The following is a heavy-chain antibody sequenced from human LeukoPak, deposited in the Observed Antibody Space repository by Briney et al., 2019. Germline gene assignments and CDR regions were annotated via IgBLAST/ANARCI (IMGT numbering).Heavy chain of an antibody. CDR1: QYTFTSYD. J-gene: IGHJ6*02. CDR2: MNPNSGNT. D-gene: IGHD6-25*01. Sequence: GASVKVSCKASQYTFTSYDINWVRQATGQGLEWMGWMNPNSGNTGYAQKFQGRVTMTRNTSISTAYMEQSSLRSEDTAMYYCARGSAPAGYYYYYGMDVWGQGTTVTVSS. V-gene: IGHV1-8*01. CDR3: ARGSAPAGYYYYYGMDV.